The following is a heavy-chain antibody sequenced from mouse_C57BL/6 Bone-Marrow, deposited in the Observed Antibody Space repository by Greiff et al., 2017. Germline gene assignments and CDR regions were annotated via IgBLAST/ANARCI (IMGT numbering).Heavy chain of an antibody. CDR1: GYSFTDYN. D-gene: IGHD1-1*01. Sequence: EVQLQQSGPELVKPGASVKISCKASGYSFTDYNMNWVKQSPGKSLEWIGVINPNDSATSYNQKFKGKATLTVDQSSSTAYLQLSSLTSEDSAVYYATGNTVVSGYLDVWGTGTTVTVSS. CDR3: TGNTVVSGYLDV. CDR2: INPNDSAT. V-gene: IGHV1-39*01. J-gene: IGHJ1*03.